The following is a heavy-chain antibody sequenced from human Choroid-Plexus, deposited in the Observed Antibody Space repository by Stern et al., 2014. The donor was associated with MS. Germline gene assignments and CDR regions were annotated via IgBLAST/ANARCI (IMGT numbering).Heavy chain of an antibody. J-gene: IGHJ4*02. CDR2: ISYDGSDK. Sequence: VQLVESGGGVAQPGRPLILSCAASGFTFSNFGMHWVRQAPGKGLEWVALISYDGSDKYYADSVKGRFTIFRDNSKNTLYMHMNSLRAEDTAVYYCAKDRQWSTYFFDXXXQGSLVTVSS. CDR3: AKDRQWSTYFFDX. CDR1: GFTFSNFG. V-gene: IGHV3-30*18. D-gene: IGHD2-15*01.